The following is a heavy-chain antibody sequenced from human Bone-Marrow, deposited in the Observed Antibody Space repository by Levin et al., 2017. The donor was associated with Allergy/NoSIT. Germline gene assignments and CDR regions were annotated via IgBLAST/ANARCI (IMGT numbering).Heavy chain of an antibody. CDR3: TTRKVACSGGSCSGWFDP. Sequence: GGSLRLSCAASGFTFSNAWMSWVRQAPGKGLEWVGRIKSKTDGGTTDYAAPVKGRFTISRDDSKNTLYLQMNSLKTEDTAVYYCTTRKVACSGGSCSGWFDPWGQGTLVTVSS. CDR2: IKSKTDGGTT. V-gene: IGHV3-15*01. J-gene: IGHJ5*02. CDR1: GFTFSNAW. D-gene: IGHD2-15*01.